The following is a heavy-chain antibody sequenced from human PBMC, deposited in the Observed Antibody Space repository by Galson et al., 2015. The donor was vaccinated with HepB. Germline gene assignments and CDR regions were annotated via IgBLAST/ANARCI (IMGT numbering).Heavy chain of an antibody. CDR3: APRNALGIVGATGTIDI. CDR1: GYTLTELS. J-gene: IGHJ3*02. V-gene: IGHV1-24*01. CDR2: FDPEDGET. Sequence: SVKVSCKVSGYTLTELSMHWVRQAPGKGLGWMGGFDPEDGETIYAQKFQGRVTMTEDTSTDTAYMELSSLRSEDTAVYYCAPRNALGIVGATGTIDIWGQGTMVTVSS. D-gene: IGHD1-26*01.